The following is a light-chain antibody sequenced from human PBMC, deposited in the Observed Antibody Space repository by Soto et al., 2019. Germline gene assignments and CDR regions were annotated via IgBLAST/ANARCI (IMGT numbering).Light chain of an antibody. CDR2: EVS. J-gene: IGKJ1*01. V-gene: IGKV2D-29*01. Sequence: DIVMTQTPLSLSVTPGQPASISCKSSQSLLHSDGKTYLYWYLQRSGQPPQLLIHEVSNRFSGVPDRFSGSGSGTDFTLEISRVEAEDVGIYYCMQSIQLTRTFGQGTKVEIK. CDR3: MQSIQLTRT. CDR1: QSLLHSDGKTY.